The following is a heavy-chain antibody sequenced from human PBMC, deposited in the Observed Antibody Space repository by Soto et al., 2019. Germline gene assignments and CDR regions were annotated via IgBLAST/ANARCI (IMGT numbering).Heavy chain of an antibody. J-gene: IGHJ4*02. D-gene: IGHD5-12*01. CDR1: GFTFSNYW. V-gene: IGHV3-7*01. Sequence: EVQLVESGGGLVQPGGSLRLSCAASGFTFSNYWMSWVRQAPGKGLEWVANIKQDGTEKNYVDSVRGRFTISRDNAKSSLDLQMNSLTAEDTAVYYCAGVAIWGQGTLVTVSS. CDR2: IKQDGTEK. CDR3: AGVAI.